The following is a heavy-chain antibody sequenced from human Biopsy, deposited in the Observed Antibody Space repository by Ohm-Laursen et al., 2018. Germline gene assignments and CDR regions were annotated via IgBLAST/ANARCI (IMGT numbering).Heavy chain of an antibody. D-gene: IGHD6-19*01. CDR1: GDSVSSGSFY. Sequence: SQTLPLTWTVSGDSVSSGSFYWTWIRQPPGQGLEYIGYIYDRGSTANYNPSLESRVTMSVDMPKNQFSLKLSSVTAADTAIYYCARGMRSSGWPYFDSWGQGTLVTVSS. CDR2: IYDRGSTA. J-gene: IGHJ4*02. V-gene: IGHV4-61*01. CDR3: ARGMRSSGWPYFDS.